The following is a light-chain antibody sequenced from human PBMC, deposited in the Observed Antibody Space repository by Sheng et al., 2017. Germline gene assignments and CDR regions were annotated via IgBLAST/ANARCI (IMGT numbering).Light chain of an antibody. Sequence: SYVLTQPPSVSVAPGQTARITCGGNNIGRKSVALVPAEARPRPLCRSSTMIATGPQGSLSDSLAPTLGTTATLTISRVEAGDEADYYCQVWDGSSDQEVFGGGTKLTVL. CDR2: MIA. CDR1: NIGRKS. J-gene: IGLJ3*02. CDR3: QVWDGSSDQEV. V-gene: IGLV3-21*02.